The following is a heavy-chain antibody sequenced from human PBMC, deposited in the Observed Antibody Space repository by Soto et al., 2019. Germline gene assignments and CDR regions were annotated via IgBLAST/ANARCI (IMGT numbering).Heavy chain of an antibody. CDR3: ARALVVVPAAMLGYCSGGSCYSYCCAFDI. V-gene: IGHV1-2*04. CDR1: GYTFTGYY. CDR2: INPNSGGT. Sequence: QVQLVQSGAEVKKPGASVKVSCKASGYTFTGYYMHWVRQAPGQGLEWMGWINPNSGGTNYAQKFQGWVTMTRDTSMRTAFMEMSRLRSDDTGVYYCARALVVVPAAMLGYCSGGSCYSYCCAFDIWGQGTMVTVSS. J-gene: IGHJ3*02. D-gene: IGHD2-15*01.